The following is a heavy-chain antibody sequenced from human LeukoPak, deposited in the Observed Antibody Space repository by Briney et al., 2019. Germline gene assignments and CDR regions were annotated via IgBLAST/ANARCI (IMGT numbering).Heavy chain of an antibody. Sequence: SETLSLTCAVYGGSFSGYYWSWIRQPPGKGLEWIGEINHSGSTNYNPSLKSRVTISVDTSKNQFSLKLSSVTAADTAVYYCARAPGSQLLTSRSYAFDIWGQGTMVTVSS. CDR3: ARAPGSQLLTSRSYAFDI. CDR1: GGSFSGYY. CDR2: INHSGST. V-gene: IGHV4-34*01. D-gene: IGHD2-2*01. J-gene: IGHJ3*02.